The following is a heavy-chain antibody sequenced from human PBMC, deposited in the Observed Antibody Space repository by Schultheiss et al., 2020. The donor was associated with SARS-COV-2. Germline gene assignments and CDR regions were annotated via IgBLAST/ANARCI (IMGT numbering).Heavy chain of an antibody. CDR2: IYYSGST. J-gene: IGHJ4*02. CDR1: GGSFSGYY. Sequence: SQTLSLTCAVYGGSFSGYYWSWIRQPPGKGLEWIGYIYYSGSTNYNPSLKSRVTISVDTSKNQFSLKLSSVTAADTAVYYCASTRTWYFDYWGQGTLVTVSS. CDR3: ASTRTWYFDY. D-gene: IGHD3-16*01. V-gene: IGHV4-59*12.